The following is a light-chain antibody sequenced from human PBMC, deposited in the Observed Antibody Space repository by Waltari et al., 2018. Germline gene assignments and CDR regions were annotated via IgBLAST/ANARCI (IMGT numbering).Light chain of an antibody. CDR3: QQYYTTPYT. CDR1: QTFLNSSKNKNS. V-gene: IGKV4-1*01. Sequence: DIVMTQSPDSLAVSLGERATINCKSSQTFLNSSKNKNSLAWDQQKPGQTPKLRIYWASTRESGVPDRFSGSGSGTDFTLTISSLQAEDVAVYYCQQYYTTPYTFGQGTKLEIK. CDR2: WAS. J-gene: IGKJ2*01.